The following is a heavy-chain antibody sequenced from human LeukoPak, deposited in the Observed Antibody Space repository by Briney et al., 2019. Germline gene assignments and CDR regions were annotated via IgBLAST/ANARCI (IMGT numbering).Heavy chain of an antibody. Sequence: GRSLRLSCAASGFTFDDYAMHWVRQAPGKGLEWVARISWNSGTIDYADSVKGRFTISRDNAKNSLYLQMNSLTAEDTAVYYCAKAQQLWYHFDYWGQGTLVTVSS. CDR1: GFTFDDYA. CDR3: AKAQQLWYHFDY. CDR2: ISWNSGTI. V-gene: IGHV3-9*01. J-gene: IGHJ4*02. D-gene: IGHD5-18*01.